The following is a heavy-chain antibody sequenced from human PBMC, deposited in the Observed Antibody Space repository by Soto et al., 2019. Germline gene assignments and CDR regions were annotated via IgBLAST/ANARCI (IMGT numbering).Heavy chain of an antibody. V-gene: IGHV3-23*01. CDR1: GFTFSSYA. CDR2: INGSGTNR. J-gene: IGHJ4*02. D-gene: IGHD4-17*01. CDR3: AKDRVDYGDYRGLDY. Sequence: EVQLLESGGGLVQPGGSLRLSCAASGFTFSSYAMTWVRQAPGKGLEWVSAINGSGTNRYYADSVKGRFTISRDNSKNTLYLQMNSLRAEDTAVYYCAKDRVDYGDYRGLDYWGQGTLVTVSS.